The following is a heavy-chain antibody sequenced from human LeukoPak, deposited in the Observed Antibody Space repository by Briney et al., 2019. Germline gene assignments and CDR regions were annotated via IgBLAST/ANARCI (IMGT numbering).Heavy chain of an antibody. V-gene: IGHV3-21*01. Sequence: NPGGSLRLSCAASTFMFSTYAMNWVRQAPGKGLEWVSSISSSSRYISYADSVKGRFTISRDNAKRSLYLQMSSLRAEDTAVYFCAMITSGRPLDGMDVWGQGTTVTVSS. J-gene: IGHJ6*02. CDR1: TFMFSTYA. CDR3: AMITSGRPLDGMDV. D-gene: IGHD3-16*01. CDR2: ISSSSRYI.